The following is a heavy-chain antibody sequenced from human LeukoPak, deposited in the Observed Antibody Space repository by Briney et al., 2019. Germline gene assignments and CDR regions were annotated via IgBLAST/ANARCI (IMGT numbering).Heavy chain of an antibody. CDR3: ATEVVVPRWFDP. Sequence: GGSLRLSCAASGFTFSNAWMSWVRQAPGKGLEWVGRIKSKTDGGTTDYAAPVKGRFTISRDDSKNTLYLQMNSLKIEDTAVYYCATEVVVPRWFDPWGQGTLVTVSS. V-gene: IGHV3-15*01. J-gene: IGHJ5*02. D-gene: IGHD2-2*01. CDR2: IKSKTDGGTT. CDR1: GFTFSNAW.